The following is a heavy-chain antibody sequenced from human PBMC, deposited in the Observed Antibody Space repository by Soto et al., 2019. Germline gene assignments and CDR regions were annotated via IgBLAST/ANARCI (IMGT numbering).Heavy chain of an antibody. D-gene: IGHD3-22*01. J-gene: IGHJ4*02. V-gene: IGHV3-23*01. Sequence: GSLRLSCAASGFTFSSYAMSWVRQAPGKGLEWVSAISGSGGSTYYADSVKGRFTISRDNSKNTLYLQMNSLRAEDTAVYCCATNYYDSSGYYYWGQGTLVTVSS. CDR1: GFTFSSYA. CDR2: ISGSGGST. CDR3: ATNYYDSSGYYY.